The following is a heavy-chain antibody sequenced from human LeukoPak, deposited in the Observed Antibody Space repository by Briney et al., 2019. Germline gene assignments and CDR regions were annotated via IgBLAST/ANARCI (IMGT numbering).Heavy chain of an antibody. CDR3: TRQDYYDSSGYSVSGY. D-gene: IGHD3-22*01. J-gene: IGHJ4*02. V-gene: IGHV3-73*01. CDR1: GFTFSGSA. Sequence: GSLRLSCAASGFTFSGSAMHWVRQASGKGLEWVGRIRSKANSYATAYAASVKGRFTISRDDSKNTAYLQMNSLKTEDTAVYYCTRQDYYDSSGYSVSGYWGQGTLVTVSS. CDR2: IRSKANSYAT.